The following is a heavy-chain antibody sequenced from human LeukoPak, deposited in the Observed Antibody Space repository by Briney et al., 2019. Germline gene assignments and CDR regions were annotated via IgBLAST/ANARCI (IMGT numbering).Heavy chain of an antibody. Sequence: SPGGTLSLTCTVSGGSISSYYWSWIRQPAGKGLEWIARIYTGGSTNYNPSLKSRVTMSVDTSKNQFSLKLSSETAADTAVYYCAREGPYYYDSSGYLNWFDPWGQGTLVTVSS. CDR3: AREGPYYYDSSGYLNWFDP. CDR2: IYTGGST. V-gene: IGHV4-4*07. CDR1: GGSISSYY. D-gene: IGHD3-22*01. J-gene: IGHJ5*02.